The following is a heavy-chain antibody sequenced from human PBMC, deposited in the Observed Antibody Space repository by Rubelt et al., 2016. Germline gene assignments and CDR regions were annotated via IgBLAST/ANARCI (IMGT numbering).Heavy chain of an antibody. Sequence: EVQLVESGGGLVQPGGSLRLSCAASGFTFSRYWMHWVRQVPGKGLVWVSRIDIDGRSTTYADSVKGRLTIPRDNAKNTLYLQMNSLRAEDTAVYYCAKDGDGYPYWGQGTLVTVSS. J-gene: IGHJ4*02. CDR1: GFTFSRYW. V-gene: IGHV3-74*03. CDR3: AKDGDGYPY. D-gene: IGHD5-18*01. CDR2: IDIDGRST.